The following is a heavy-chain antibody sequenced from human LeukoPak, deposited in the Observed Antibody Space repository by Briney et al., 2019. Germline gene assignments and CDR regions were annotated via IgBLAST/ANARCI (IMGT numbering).Heavy chain of an antibody. CDR1: GYTFTGYY. D-gene: IGHD3-10*01. J-gene: IGHJ5*02. Sequence: ASVKVSCEASGYTFTGYYMHWVRQAPGQGLEWMGWINPNSGGTNYAQKFQGRVTMTRDTSISTAYMELSRLRSDDTAVYYCARGGTMVRGVIRNNWFDPWGQGTLVTVSS. CDR2: INPNSGGT. CDR3: ARGGTMVRGVIRNNWFDP. V-gene: IGHV1-2*02.